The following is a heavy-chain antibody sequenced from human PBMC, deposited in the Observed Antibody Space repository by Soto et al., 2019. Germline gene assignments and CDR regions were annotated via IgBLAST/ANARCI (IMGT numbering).Heavy chain of an antibody. J-gene: IGHJ4*02. CDR2: IYYSGST. D-gene: IGHD3-3*01. CDR1: GGSISSGGYY. Sequence: PSETLSLTCTVSGGSISSGGYYWSWIRQHPGKGLEWIGYIYYSGSTNYNPSLKSRVTISVDTSKNQFSLKLSSVTAADTAVYYCARAPNVDYDFWSGHTYYYFDYWGQGTLVTVSS. CDR3: ARAPNVDYDFWSGHTYYYFDY. V-gene: IGHV4-31*03.